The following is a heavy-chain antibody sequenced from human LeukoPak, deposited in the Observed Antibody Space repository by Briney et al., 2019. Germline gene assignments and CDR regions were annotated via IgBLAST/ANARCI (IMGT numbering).Heavy chain of an antibody. CDR2: IDDSGST. Sequence: SETLSLTCTVSGGTFSRHYWSWIRQTPGKGLEWIAYIDDSGSTNYNPSLKSRVTISVDTSKNQFSLKLSSVTAADTAVYYCARAANYDFWSGYYTGYYYYGMDVWGQGTTVTVSS. D-gene: IGHD3-3*01. J-gene: IGHJ6*02. CDR3: ARAANYDFWSGYYTGYYYYGMDV. V-gene: IGHV4-59*11. CDR1: GGTFSRHY.